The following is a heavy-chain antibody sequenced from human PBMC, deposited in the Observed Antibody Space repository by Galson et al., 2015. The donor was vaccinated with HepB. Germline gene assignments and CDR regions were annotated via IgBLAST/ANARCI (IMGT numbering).Heavy chain of an antibody. CDR3: ARVGYSYGFVDY. CDR1: GGSISSSSYY. V-gene: IGHV4-39*07. Sequence: ETLSLTCTVSGGSISSSSYYWGWIRQPPGKGLEWIGSIYYSGSTYYNPSLKSRVTISVDTSKNQFSLKLSSVTAADTAVYYCARVGYSYGFVDYWGQGTLVTVSS. D-gene: IGHD5-18*01. CDR2: IYYSGST. J-gene: IGHJ4*02.